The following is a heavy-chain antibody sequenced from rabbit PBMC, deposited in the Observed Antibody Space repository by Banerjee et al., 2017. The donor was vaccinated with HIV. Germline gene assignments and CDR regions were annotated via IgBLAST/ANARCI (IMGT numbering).Heavy chain of an antibody. CDR2: INTNSGNA. D-gene: IGHD4-1*01. J-gene: IGHJ4*01. Sequence: QEQLEESGGGLVKPEGSLTLTCTASGFSFSSNVMCWVRQAPGKGLEWIACINTNSGNAVYASWAKGRFTISKTSSTTVTLQMTSLTAADTATYFCARDLAGVIGWNFNLWGQGTLVTV. V-gene: IGHV1S45*01. CDR3: ARDLAGVIGWNFNL. CDR1: GFSFSSNV.